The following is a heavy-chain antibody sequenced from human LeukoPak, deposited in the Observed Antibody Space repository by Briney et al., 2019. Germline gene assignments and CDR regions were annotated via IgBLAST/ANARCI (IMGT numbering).Heavy chain of an antibody. CDR2: ISDYNGNT. CDR1: GYTFTSYG. D-gene: IGHD4-11*01. Sequence: EASVKVSCKASGYTFTSYGISWVRQAPGQGLEWMGWISDYNGNTNYAQKLQGRVTMTTDTSTSTAYMELRNLRSDDTAVYYCARDLYRDSLPVSWFDPWGQGTLVTISS. J-gene: IGHJ5*02. V-gene: IGHV1-18*01. CDR3: ARDLYRDSLPVSWFDP.